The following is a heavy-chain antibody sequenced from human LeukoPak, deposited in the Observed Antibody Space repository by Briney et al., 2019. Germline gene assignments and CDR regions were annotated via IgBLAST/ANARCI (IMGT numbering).Heavy chain of an antibody. CDR1: GGSISSSSHY. J-gene: IGHJ6*02. CDR2: ISYSGST. Sequence: PSETLSLTCTVSGGSISSSSHYWDWIRQPPRKGLEWIGSISYSGSTYYNPSLKSRVTISVDMSKNQFSLNLTSVTAADTAVYYCARRNYYYGMDVWGQGTTVTVSS. CDR3: ARRNYYYGMDV. V-gene: IGHV4-39*01.